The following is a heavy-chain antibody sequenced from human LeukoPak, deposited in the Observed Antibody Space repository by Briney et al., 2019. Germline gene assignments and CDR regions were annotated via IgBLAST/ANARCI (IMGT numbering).Heavy chain of an antibody. Sequence: SETLSLTCNVSGDSITSGAFYWACIRQSPGKGLEWIGNVYYSGSTQYNPSLRGRVSISMDKTKNQFSLNLNSVSVTDTAIYYCARRDYAAWFDPWGQGTLVTVSS. J-gene: IGHJ5*02. D-gene: IGHD4/OR15-4a*01. V-gene: IGHV4-39*01. CDR2: VYYSGST. CDR3: ARRDYAAWFDP. CDR1: GDSITSGAFY.